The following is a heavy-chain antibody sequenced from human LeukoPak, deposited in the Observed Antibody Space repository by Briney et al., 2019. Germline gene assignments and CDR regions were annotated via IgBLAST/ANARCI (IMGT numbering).Heavy chain of an antibody. CDR3: ARDSGPYSSGWYEDAFDI. V-gene: IGHV1-18*01. CDR2: ISAYNGNT. CDR1: GYTFTSYG. D-gene: IGHD6-19*01. J-gene: IGHJ3*02. Sequence: ASVKVSCKASGYTFTSYGISWVRQAPGQGLEWMGWISAYNGNTNYAQKLQGRVTMSTDTSTSTAYMELRSLRSDDTAVYYCARDSGPYSSGWYEDAFDIWGQGTMVTVSS.